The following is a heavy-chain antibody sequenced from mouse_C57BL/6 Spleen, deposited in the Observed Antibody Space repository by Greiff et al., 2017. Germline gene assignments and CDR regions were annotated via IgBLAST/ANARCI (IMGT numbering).Heavy chain of an antibody. CDR3: ARHYYGGKGYAMDY. V-gene: IGHV5-17*01. Sequence: EVKLMESGGGLVKPGGSLKLSCAASGFTFSDYGMHWVRQAPEKGLEWVAYISSGCSTIYYADTVKGRFTISRDNAKNTLFLQMTSLGSEDAAMYYCARHYYGGKGYAMDYWGQGTSVTVSS. CDR1: GFTFSDYG. J-gene: IGHJ4*01. CDR2: ISSGCSTI. D-gene: IGHD1-1*01.